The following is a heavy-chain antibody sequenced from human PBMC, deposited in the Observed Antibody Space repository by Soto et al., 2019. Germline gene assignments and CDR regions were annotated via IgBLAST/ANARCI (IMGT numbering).Heavy chain of an antibody. Sequence: EVQLVESGGGLVQPGGSLRLSCAASGFTVSSNYMSWVRQAPGEGLEWVSVIYSGGSTYYADSVKGRFTISRDNSKNTRYLQMNSLRAEDTDVYYCARDGYGDQRYKIWGQGTLVTVSS. CDR3: ARDGYGDQRYKI. CDR1: GFTVSSNY. CDR2: IYSGGST. D-gene: IGHD4-17*01. V-gene: IGHV3-66*01. J-gene: IGHJ4*02.